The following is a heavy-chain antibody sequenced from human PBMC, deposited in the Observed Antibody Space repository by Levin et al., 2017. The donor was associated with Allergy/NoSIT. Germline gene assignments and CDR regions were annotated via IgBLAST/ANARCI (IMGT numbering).Heavy chain of an antibody. CDR1: GGSISSYY. CDR3: ASLDGAADAFDI. D-gene: IGHD3-3*01. CDR2: IYYSGST. Sequence: SETLSLTCTVSGGSISSYYWSWIRQPPGKGLEWIGFIYYSGSTNYNPSLKSRVTISVDTSKNQFSLKLSSVTAADTAVYYCASLDGAADAFDIWGQGTMVTVSS. J-gene: IGHJ3*02. V-gene: IGHV4-59*01.